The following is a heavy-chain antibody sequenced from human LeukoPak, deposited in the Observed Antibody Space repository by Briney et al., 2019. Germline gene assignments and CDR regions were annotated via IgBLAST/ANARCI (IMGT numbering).Heavy chain of an antibody. V-gene: IGHV3-21*01. J-gene: IGHJ4*02. D-gene: IGHD4-23*01. Sequence: GGSLRLSCAASGFTFSSYSMNWVRQAPGKGLEWVSSISSSSYIYYADSVKGRFTISRDNAKNSLYLQMNSLRAEDTAVYYCARDPSWGNSFDYWGQGTLVTVSS. CDR3: ARDPSWGNSFDY. CDR2: ISSSSYI. CDR1: GFTFSSYS.